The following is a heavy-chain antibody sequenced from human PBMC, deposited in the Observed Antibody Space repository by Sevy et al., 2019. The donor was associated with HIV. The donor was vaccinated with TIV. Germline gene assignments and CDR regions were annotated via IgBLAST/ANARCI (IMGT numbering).Heavy chain of an antibody. V-gene: IGHV4-61*01. J-gene: IGHJ4*02. Sequence: SETLSLTCAVSGVSVSSDTYYWSWIRQPPGKGLAWIGYVYHTGSTNYSPSFKSRVTISVDTSKNQFSLRLFSVAAADTAVYYCAREPYFFDKSGYYWDYWGQGALVTVSS. CDR2: VYHTGST. CDR1: GVSVSSDTYY. CDR3: AREPYFFDKSGYYWDY. D-gene: IGHD3-22*01.